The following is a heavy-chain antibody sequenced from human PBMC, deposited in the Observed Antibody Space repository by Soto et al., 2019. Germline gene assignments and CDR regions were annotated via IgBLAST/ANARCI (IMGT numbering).Heavy chain of an antibody. D-gene: IGHD2-15*01. V-gene: IGHV3-30-3*01. CDR3: ARDRGSPPPSGNIVVVVAATPYYYYGMDV. CDR1: GFTFSSYA. CDR2: ISYDGSNK. Sequence: PGGSLRLSCAASGFTFSSYAIHWVRQAPGKGLEWVAVISYDGSNKYYADSVKGRFTISRDNSKNTLYLQMNSLRAEDTAVYYCARDRGSPPPSGNIVVVVAATPYYYYGMDVWGQGTTVTVSS. J-gene: IGHJ6*02.